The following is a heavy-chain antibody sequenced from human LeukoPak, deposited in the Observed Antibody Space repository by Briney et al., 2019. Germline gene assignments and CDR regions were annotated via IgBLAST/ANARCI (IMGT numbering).Heavy chain of an antibody. J-gene: IGHJ4*02. D-gene: IGHD3-22*01. CDR1: GFTFSGSA. CDR3: RGAYYDGSGPEYYFDY. CDR2: FRGKASSYST. V-gene: IGHV3-73*01. Sequence: GGSLKLSCAASGFTFSGSAMHWVRQASGKGLEWVGRFRGKASSYSTAYAASVKGRFTISRDDSKNTAYLQMNRLKAEDTDVYFWRGAYYDGSGPEYYFDYWGQGTLVTVSS.